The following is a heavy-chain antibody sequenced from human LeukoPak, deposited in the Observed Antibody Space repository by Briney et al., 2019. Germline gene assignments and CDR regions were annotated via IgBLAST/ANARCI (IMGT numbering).Heavy chain of an antibody. D-gene: IGHD3-10*01. CDR1: GYTLKELF. V-gene: IGHV1-24*01. CDR3: ATGTSEDMDV. CDR2: FDPEDGET. Sequence: ASVKVSCKVSGYTLKELFIHWVRQAPGKGLEWMGGFDPEDGETLYAHKFQGRVTMTEDTSTDTAYMELSSLRSEDTAVYYCATGTSEDMDVRGQGTTVIVSS. J-gene: IGHJ6*02.